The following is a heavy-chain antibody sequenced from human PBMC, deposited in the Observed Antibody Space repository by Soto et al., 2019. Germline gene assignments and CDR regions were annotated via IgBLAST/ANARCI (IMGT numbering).Heavy chain of an antibody. V-gene: IGHV1-18*01. CDR2: ISAYNGNT. CDR1: GYTFTSYG. J-gene: IGHJ6*03. CDR3: ARSIYDFWSGYYPLMGYYYYMDV. Sequence: QVQLVQSGAEVKKPGASVKVSCKASGYTFTSYGISWVRQAPGQGLEWMGWISAYNGNTNYAQKRQGRVTMTTDTSTSTAYMELRSLRSDDTAVYYCARSIYDFWSGYYPLMGYYYYMDVWGKGTTVTVSS. D-gene: IGHD3-3*01.